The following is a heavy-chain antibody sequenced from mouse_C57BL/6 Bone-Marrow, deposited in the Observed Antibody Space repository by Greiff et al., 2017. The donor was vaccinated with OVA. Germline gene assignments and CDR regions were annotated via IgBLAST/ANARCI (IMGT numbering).Heavy chain of an antibody. D-gene: IGHD1-1*01. Sequence: VKLMESGPELVKPGASVKISCKASGYAFSSSWMNWVKQRPGKGLEWIGRIYPGDGDTNYNGKLKGKATLTADKSSSTAYMQLSSLTSEDSAVYFCARDYGSSPFAYWGQGTLVTVSA. V-gene: IGHV1-82*01. CDR2: IYPGDGDT. J-gene: IGHJ3*01. CDR3: ARDYGSSPFAY. CDR1: GYAFSSSW.